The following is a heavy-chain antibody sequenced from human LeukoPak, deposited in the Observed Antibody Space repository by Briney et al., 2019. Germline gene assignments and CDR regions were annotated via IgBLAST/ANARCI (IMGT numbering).Heavy chain of an antibody. CDR3: AKAANYDILTGYYLDY. CDR1: GFTFSSYA. CDR2: ITGGGDTT. Sequence: GGSLKLSCAASGFTFSSYAMTWVRQAPGKGLEWVSAITGGGDTTYYADSVKGRFTISRDNSKNTLYLQMNNLRAEDTAIYYCAKAANYDILTGYYLDYWGQGTLVTVSS. V-gene: IGHV3-23*01. D-gene: IGHD3-9*01. J-gene: IGHJ4*02.